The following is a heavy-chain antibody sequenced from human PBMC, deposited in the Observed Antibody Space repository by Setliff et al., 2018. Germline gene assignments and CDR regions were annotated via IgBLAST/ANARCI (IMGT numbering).Heavy chain of an antibody. V-gene: IGHV4-39*07. CDR3: GRPLVGVTTGFEN. J-gene: IGHJ4*02. CDR1: GGSISSSSYY. D-gene: IGHD1-26*01. CDR2: IDHSGST. Sequence: SETLSLTCTVSGGSISSSSYYWGWIRQPPGKGLEWIGSIDHSGSTHYNPSLKSRVTISVDTAKNQFSLKLRSVTAADTAVYYCGRPLVGVTTGFENWGQGTLVTVS.